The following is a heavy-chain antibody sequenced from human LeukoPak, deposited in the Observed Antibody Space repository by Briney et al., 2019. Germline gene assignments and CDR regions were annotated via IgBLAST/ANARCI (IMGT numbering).Heavy chain of an antibody. CDR3: AKELGDYGDPNWFDP. CDR1: GFNFTSYW. V-gene: IGHV3-74*01. CDR2: INSDGSST. J-gene: IGHJ5*02. D-gene: IGHD4-17*01. Sequence: GGSLRLSCAASGFNFTSYWLHWVRQAPGKGLVWVSRINSDGSSTHNADAVKGRFTISRDNSKNTLYLQMNSLRAEDTAVYYCAKELGDYGDPNWFDPWGQGTLVTVSS.